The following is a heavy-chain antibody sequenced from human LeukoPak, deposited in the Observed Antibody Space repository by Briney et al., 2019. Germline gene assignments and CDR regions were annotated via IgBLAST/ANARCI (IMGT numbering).Heavy chain of an antibody. CDR3: AREQSSVYGTDV. CDR1: GYTFTSYG. D-gene: IGHD1-26*01. V-gene: IGHV1-46*01. CDR2: INPSGGST. J-gene: IGHJ6*02. Sequence: ASVKVSCKASGYTFTSYGISWVRQAPGQGLEWMGIINPSGGSTSYAQKFQGRVTMTRDTSTSTVYMELSSLRSEETAVYYCAREQSSVYGTDVWGQGTTVTVSS.